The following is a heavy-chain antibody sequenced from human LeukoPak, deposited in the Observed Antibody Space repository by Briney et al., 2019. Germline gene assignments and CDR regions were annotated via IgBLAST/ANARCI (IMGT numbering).Heavy chain of an antibody. CDR2: ISAYNGNT. J-gene: IGHJ6*02. CDR1: GYTFTSYG. Sequence: ASVKVSCKASGYTFTSYGISWVRQAPGQGLEWMGWISAYNGNTNYAQKLQGRVTMTTDTSTSTAYMELRSLRSDDTAVYYCARDHSGSYFGYYYGMDVWGQGTTVTVSS. D-gene: IGHD1-26*01. CDR3: ARDHSGSYFGYYYGMDV. V-gene: IGHV1-18*01.